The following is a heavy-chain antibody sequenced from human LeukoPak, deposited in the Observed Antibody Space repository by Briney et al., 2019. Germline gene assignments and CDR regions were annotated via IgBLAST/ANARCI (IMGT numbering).Heavy chain of an antibody. J-gene: IGHJ4*02. CDR2: IKADGSEK. CDR1: GVSFSGHS. CDR3: AYRNNFEY. Sequence: VGSLRLSCAASGVSFSGHSMNWVRQPPRKGLEWVANIKADGSEKYYVDSVKGRFTISRDDAKRTVDLQMDNLRAEDTAIYYCAYRNNFEYWGQGALVTVSS. D-gene: IGHD1-26*01. V-gene: IGHV3-7*05.